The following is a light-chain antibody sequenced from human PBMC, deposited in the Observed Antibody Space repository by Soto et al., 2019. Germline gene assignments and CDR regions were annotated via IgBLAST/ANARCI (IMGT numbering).Light chain of an antibody. J-gene: IGKJ1*01. CDR2: DVS. CDR3: QQYNGYSRT. CDR1: QSIGDS. Sequence: DIHMTQSPSTLSASVLDRVTITCRASQSIGDSLAWYQQKPGKAPYLLISDVSSLERGVPSRFSGSGSGTEFTLTISSMQPDDFATFYCQQYNGYSRTFGQGTKVDIK. V-gene: IGKV1-5*01.